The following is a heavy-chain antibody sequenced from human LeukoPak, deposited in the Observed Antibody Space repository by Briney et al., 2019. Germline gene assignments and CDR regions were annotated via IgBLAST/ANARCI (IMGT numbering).Heavy chain of an antibody. Sequence: AASVKVSCKASGYTFTNYYMHWVRQAPGLGLEWMGIINPYGGSTTYAQKFQGRITMTRDTSTSTVYMELSSLRSEDTAVYYCARDLGSSRNWFDPWGQGTLVSVSS. D-gene: IGHD6-13*01. J-gene: IGHJ5*02. CDR1: GYTFTNYY. CDR3: ARDLGSSRNWFDP. CDR2: INPYGGST. V-gene: IGHV1-46*01.